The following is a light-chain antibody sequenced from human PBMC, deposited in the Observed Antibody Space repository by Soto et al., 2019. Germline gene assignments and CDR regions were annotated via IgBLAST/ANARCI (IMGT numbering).Light chain of an antibody. CDR3: QQYNTVGIT. Sequence: DIQMTQSPSTLSASVGDRVTLTCRASQSVSDWLAWYQQKPGKAPKLLIYDASTLETGVPSRFSGSGSQTEFTFTITSLQPDDFATYFCQQYNTVGITFGPGTTVDV. CDR1: QSVSDW. V-gene: IGKV1-5*01. CDR2: DAS. J-gene: IGKJ3*01.